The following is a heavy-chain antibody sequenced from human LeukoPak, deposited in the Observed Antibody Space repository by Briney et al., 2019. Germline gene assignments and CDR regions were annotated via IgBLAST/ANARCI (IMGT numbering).Heavy chain of an antibody. Sequence: SETLSLTCTVSGGSISSYYWSWIRQPPGKGLEWIGSIYYSGSTYYNPSLKSRVTISVDTSKNQFSLKLSSVTAADTAVYYCARATPVGIAARPGHFDYWGQGTLVTVSS. J-gene: IGHJ4*02. CDR2: IYYSGST. V-gene: IGHV4-39*07. CDR1: GGSISSYY. D-gene: IGHD6-6*01. CDR3: ARATPVGIAARPGHFDY.